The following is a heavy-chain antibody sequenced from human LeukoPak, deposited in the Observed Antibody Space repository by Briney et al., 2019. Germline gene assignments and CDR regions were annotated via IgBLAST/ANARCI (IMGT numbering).Heavy chain of an antibody. V-gene: IGHV3-7*01. D-gene: IGHD1-26*01. CDR3: ARSVGHIDY. CDR2: IKEDGYEE. J-gene: IGHJ4*02. CDR1: GFTFSNYW. Sequence: GGSLRLSCAASGFTFSNYWMSWVRQAPGKRPEWVANIKEDGYEEYYVDSVKGRFTISRDNAKNSLYLQMNSVRAEDTAVYYCARSVGHIDYWGQGTLVTVSS.